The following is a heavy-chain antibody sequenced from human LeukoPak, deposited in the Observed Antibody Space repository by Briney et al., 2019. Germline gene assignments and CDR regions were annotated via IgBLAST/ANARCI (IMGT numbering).Heavy chain of an antibody. CDR3: TTEYYYDSSGYNAFDI. CDR1: GFTFSNAW. V-gene: IGHV3-15*01. J-gene: IGHJ3*02. CDR2: IKSKTDGGTT. Sequence: PGGSLRLSCAASGFTFSNAWMSWVRQAPGKGLEWVGRIKSKTDGGTTDYAAPVKGRFTISRDDSKNTMYLQMNSLKTEDTAVYYCTTEYYYDSSGYNAFDIWGQGTMVTVSS. D-gene: IGHD3-22*01.